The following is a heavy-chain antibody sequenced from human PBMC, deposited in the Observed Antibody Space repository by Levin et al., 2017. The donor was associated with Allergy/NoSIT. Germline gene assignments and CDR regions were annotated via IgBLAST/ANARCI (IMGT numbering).Heavy chain of an antibody. CDR2: IRSKAYGGTT. V-gene: IGHV3-49*04. CDR1: GFTFGDYA. J-gene: IGHJ4*02. D-gene: IGHD1-26*01. Sequence: GGSLRLSCTASGFTFGDYAMSWVRQAPGKGLEWVGFIRSKAYGGTTEYAASVKGRFTISRDDSKSIAYLQMNSLKTEDTAVYYCTRDPQEGATQRPIDYWGQGTLVTVSS. CDR3: TRDPQEGATQRPIDY.